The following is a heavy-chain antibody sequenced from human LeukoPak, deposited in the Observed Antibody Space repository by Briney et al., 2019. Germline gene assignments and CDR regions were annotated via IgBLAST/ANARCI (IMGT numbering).Heavy chain of an antibody. J-gene: IGHJ4*02. V-gene: IGHV5-51*01. CDR2: IYPGGSDT. D-gene: IGHD6-19*01. CDR1: GYSFTSYW. CDR3: ARRGIAVAAHPDY. Sequence: GESLEIFCKGSGYSFTSYWIGWVRQMPGKGLEWMGIIYPGGSDTRYSPSFQGQVTISADKSISTAYLQWSSLKASDTAMYYCARRGIAVAAHPDYWGQGTLVTVSS.